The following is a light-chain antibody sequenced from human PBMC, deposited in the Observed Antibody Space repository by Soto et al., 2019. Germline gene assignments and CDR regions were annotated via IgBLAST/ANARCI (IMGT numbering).Light chain of an antibody. CDR2: GAY. V-gene: IGKV1-16*01. CDR3: QQYHTYPQT. J-gene: IGKJ2*01. Sequence: DIQMTQSPSSLSASVGDIVTITCRSSQDIGTYLAWFQQKPGKARKSLIYGAYKWHSGVPSRFSGSGSETEFTLTITSLQSEDYATYDCQQYHTYPQTFGQGTRLDI. CDR1: QDIGTY.